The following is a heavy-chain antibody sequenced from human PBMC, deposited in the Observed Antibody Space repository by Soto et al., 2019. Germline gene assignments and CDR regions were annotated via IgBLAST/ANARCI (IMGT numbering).Heavy chain of an antibody. CDR1: GFTFSSYG. V-gene: IGHV3-33*01. D-gene: IGHD6-19*01. J-gene: IGHJ4*02. CDR2: IWYDGSNK. Sequence: GGSLRLSCAASGFTFSSYGMHWVRQAPGKGLEWVAVIWYDGSNKYYADSVKGRFTISRDNSKNTLYLQMNSLRAEDTAVYYCAREISSGWSLDYWGQGTLVTVSS. CDR3: AREISSGWSLDY.